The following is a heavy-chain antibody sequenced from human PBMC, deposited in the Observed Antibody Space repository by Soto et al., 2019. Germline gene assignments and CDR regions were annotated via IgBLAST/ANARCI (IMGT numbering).Heavy chain of an antibody. CDR1: GGSISSYY. J-gene: IGHJ4*02. D-gene: IGHD3-10*01. V-gene: IGHV4-59*08. CDR2: IYYSGST. Sequence: SETLSLTCTVSGGSISSYYWSWIRQPPGKGLEWIGYIYYSGSTNYNPSLKSRVTISVDTSKNQFSLKLSSVTAADTAVYYCARHRRFGGSYFDYWGQGTLVTVSS. CDR3: ARHRRFGGSYFDY.